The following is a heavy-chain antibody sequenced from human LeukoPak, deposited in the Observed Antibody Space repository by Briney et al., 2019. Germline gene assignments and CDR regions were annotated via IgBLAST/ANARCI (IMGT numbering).Heavy chain of an antibody. Sequence: ASVKVSCKASGYTFTSYGISWVRQAPGQGLEWMGWISAYNGNTNYAQKLQGRVTMTTDTSTSTAYMELRSLRSDDTAVYYRARERAGSNDYYYYYGMDVWGQGTTVTVSS. V-gene: IGHV1-18*01. CDR1: GYTFTSYG. CDR2: ISAYNGNT. D-gene: IGHD6-19*01. CDR3: ARERAGSNDYYYYYGMDV. J-gene: IGHJ6*02.